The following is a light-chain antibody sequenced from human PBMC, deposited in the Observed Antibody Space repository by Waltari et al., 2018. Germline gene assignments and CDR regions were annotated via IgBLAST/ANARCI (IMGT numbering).Light chain of an antibody. CDR1: QSVGSY. V-gene: IGKV3-11*01. CDR3: QQRSDWPRT. CDR2: DAS. Sequence: EIVLTQSPAPLSLSPGERANLSCRASQSVGSYLAWYQQKRGQAPRLLNYDASNRATGIPARFSGSGSGTGFTLTISSLEPEDFAGDYGQQRSDWPRTFGQGTKVDIK. J-gene: IGKJ1*01.